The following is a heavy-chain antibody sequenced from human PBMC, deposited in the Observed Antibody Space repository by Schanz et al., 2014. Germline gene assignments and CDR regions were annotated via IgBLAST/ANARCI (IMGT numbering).Heavy chain of an antibody. CDR1: GYTFSSYG. CDR3: AGATYSSSWYGGSEYFQH. V-gene: IGHV1-2*06. J-gene: IGHJ1*01. D-gene: IGHD6-13*01. CDR2: INPNTGGT. Sequence: QVQLVQSGAEVKKPGASVKVSCKASGYTFSSYGISWVRQAPGQGLEWMGRINPNTGGTNFAQKFQGRVTMTRDTSITTAYMDLSGLTSDDTAVYYCAGATYSSSWYGGSEYFQHWGQGTLVTVSS.